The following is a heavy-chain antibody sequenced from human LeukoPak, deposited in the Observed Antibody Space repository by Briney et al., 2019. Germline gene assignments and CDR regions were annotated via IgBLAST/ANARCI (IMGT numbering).Heavy chain of an antibody. D-gene: IGHD6-13*01. V-gene: IGHV3-20*04. CDR1: GFTFYDYG. CDR3: ARGGMAAAGPNYYYYYYMDV. J-gene: IGHJ6*03. Sequence: GGSLRVSCAASGFTFYDYGMSWVRQAPGRGLGWVFGINWVGGSTGYADSVKGGLTISRDNAKNSLYLQMNSLRAEDTALYYCARGGMAAAGPNYYYYYYMDVWGKGTTVTVSS. CDR2: INWVGGST.